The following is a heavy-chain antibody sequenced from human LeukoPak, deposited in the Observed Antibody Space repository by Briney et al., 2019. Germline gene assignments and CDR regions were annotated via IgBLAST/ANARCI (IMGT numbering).Heavy chain of an antibody. CDR2: IRYDGSNK. D-gene: IGHD3-10*01. CDR1: GFTFSSYD. J-gene: IGHJ4*02. Sequence: GGSLRLSCAASGFTFSSYDMHWVRQAPGKGLEWVAFIRYDGSNKYYADSVKGRFTISRDNSKNTLYLQMNSLRAEDTADYYCAKVMLWFGDLNDYWGQGTLVTVSS. CDR3: AKVMLWFGDLNDY. V-gene: IGHV3-30*02.